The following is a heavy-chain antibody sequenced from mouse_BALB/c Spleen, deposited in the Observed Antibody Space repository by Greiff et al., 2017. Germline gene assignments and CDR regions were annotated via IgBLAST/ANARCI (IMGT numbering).Heavy chain of an antibody. D-gene: IGHD2-5*01. CDR2: LAPGSGST. CDR1: GYTFTSYW. CDR3: ARTRTYCGSNYEDYYDY. Sequence: DLVKPGASVKLSCKASGYTFTSYWINWIKQRPGQGLEWIGRLAPGSGSTYFNEMFKGKATLTVDTSSSTANIQLSSLSSEDSAVYFCARTRTYCGSNYEDYYDYRGQGTTLAVSS. J-gene: IGHJ2*01. V-gene: IGHV1S41*01.